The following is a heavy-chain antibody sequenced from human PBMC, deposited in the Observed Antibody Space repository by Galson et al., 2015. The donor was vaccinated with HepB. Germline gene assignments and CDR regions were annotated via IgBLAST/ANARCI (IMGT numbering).Heavy chain of an antibody. D-gene: IGHD3-16*01. CDR2: ISAYNGNT. Sequence: SVKVSCKASGSTFTSYGISWVRQAPGQGLEWMGWISAYNGNTNYAQKLQGRVTMTTDTSTSTAYMELRSLRSDDTAVYYCARLIWAPPEPPYGMDVWGQGTTVTVSS. CDR1: GSTFTSYG. V-gene: IGHV1-18*04. CDR3: ARLIWAPPEPPYGMDV. J-gene: IGHJ6*02.